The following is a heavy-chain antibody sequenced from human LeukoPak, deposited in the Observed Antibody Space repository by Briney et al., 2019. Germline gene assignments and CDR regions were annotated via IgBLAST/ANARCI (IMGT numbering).Heavy chain of an antibody. D-gene: IGHD2-15*01. CDR2: ISAYNGNT. Sequence: GASVKVSCKASGYTFTTYGVSWVRQAPGQGLEWMGWISAYNGNTNYAQKLQGRVTMTTDTSTTTAYMELRSLKSDDTAVYYCARGGAGYCSGGSCPKNWFDPWGQGTLVTVSS. CDR3: ARGGAGYCSGGSCPKNWFDP. CDR1: GYTFTTYG. J-gene: IGHJ5*02. V-gene: IGHV1-18*01.